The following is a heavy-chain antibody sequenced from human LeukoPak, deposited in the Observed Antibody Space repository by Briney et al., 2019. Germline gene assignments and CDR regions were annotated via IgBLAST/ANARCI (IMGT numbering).Heavy chain of an antibody. CDR2: IYSGGST. Sequence: GGSLRLSCAASGFTVSSNYMNWVRQAPGKGLEWVSIIYSGGSTYYADSVKGRFAISRDNSKNTVYLQMSSLRAEDTAVYYCARDSSGPSYWGQGTLVTVSS. D-gene: IGHD1-26*01. J-gene: IGHJ4*02. V-gene: IGHV3-53*01. CDR3: ARDSSGPSY. CDR1: GFTVSSNY.